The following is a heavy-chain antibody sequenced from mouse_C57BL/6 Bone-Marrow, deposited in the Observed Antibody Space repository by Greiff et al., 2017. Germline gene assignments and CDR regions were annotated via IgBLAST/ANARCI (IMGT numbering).Heavy chain of an antibody. Sequence: QVQLQQPGAELVKPGASVKLSCKASGYTFTSYSMHWVKQRPGQGLEWIGMFHPNSGSTNYNEKFKGKATLTVDKSSSTVYMQLSRLTSADSAVYYCARSLLLRDYWGQGTTLTVSS. CDR3: ARSLLLRDY. CDR1: GYTFTSYS. V-gene: IGHV1-64*01. D-gene: IGHD1-1*01. CDR2: FHPNSGST. J-gene: IGHJ2*01.